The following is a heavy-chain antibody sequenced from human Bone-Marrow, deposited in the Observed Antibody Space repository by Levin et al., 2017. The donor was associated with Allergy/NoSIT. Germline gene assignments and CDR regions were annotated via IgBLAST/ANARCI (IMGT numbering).Heavy chain of an antibody. J-gene: IGHJ4*02. Sequence: PSQTLSLTCTVSGGSISSSSYYWGWIRQPPGKGLVWIGNIYYSGSTYYNPSLKSRVTISVDTSKNQFSLRLSSVTAADTAVYYCARLDYYDSSGYYFPDYWGQGTLVTVSS. D-gene: IGHD3-22*01. CDR1: GGSISSSSYY. V-gene: IGHV4-39*01. CDR3: ARLDYYDSSGYYFPDY. CDR2: IYYSGST.